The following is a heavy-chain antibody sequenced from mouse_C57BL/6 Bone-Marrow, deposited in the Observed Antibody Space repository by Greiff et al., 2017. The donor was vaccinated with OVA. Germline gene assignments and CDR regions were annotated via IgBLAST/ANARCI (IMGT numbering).Heavy chain of an antibody. CDR3: AREGLGVDY. CDR1: GFTFSDYY. Sequence: EVQRVESEGGLVQPGSSMKLSCTASGFTFSDYYMAWVRQVPEKGLEWVANINYDGSSTYYLDSLKSRFIISRDNAKNILYLQMSSLKSEDTATYYCAREGLGVDYWGQGTTLTVSS. J-gene: IGHJ2*01. D-gene: IGHD4-1*01. CDR2: INYDGSST. V-gene: IGHV5-16*01.